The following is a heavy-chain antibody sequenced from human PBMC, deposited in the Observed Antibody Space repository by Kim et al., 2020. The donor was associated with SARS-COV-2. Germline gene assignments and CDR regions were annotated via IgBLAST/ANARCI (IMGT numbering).Heavy chain of an antibody. Sequence: ASVKVSCKTSGCAFTTYAIHWVRQAPGQRPEWMGWLNPGNGNTKYSQNFQGRVTITRDTSASTAYMELSSLRSEDTAVHYCARDNRQQMVLFYFDSWGQGTLVTVSS. J-gene: IGHJ4*02. CDR3: ARDNRQQMVLFYFDS. V-gene: IGHV1-3*01. CDR1: GCAFTTYA. D-gene: IGHD6-13*01. CDR2: LNPGNGNT.